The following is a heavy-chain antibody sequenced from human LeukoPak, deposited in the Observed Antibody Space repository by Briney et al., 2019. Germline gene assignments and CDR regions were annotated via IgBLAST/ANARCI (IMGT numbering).Heavy chain of an antibody. CDR1: GYTFTTYG. V-gene: IGHV1-46*01. D-gene: IGHD3-3*01. J-gene: IGHJ5*02. CDR2: INPSGGST. Sequence: ASVKVSCKASGYTFTTYGLSWVRQAPGQGLEWMGIINPSGGSTSYAQKFQGRVTMTRDMSTSTVYMELSSLRSEDTAVYYCARDRQDYDFWSGYYTGRAGFDPWGQGTLVTVSS. CDR3: ARDRQDYDFWSGYYTGRAGFDP.